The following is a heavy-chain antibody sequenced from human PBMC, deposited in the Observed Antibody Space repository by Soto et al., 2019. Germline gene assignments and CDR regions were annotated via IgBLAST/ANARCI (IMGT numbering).Heavy chain of an antibody. CDR3: ARDWETGYYYGSGSDWGY. Sequence: QVQLVESGGGVVQPGRSLRLSCAASGFTFSSYAMHWVRQAPGKGLEWVAVISYDGSNKYYADSVKGRFTISRDNSKNPLYRQMNRLRAEDTAVYYCARDWETGYYYGSGSDWGYWGQGTLVTVSS. CDR2: ISYDGSNK. J-gene: IGHJ4*02. V-gene: IGHV3-30-3*01. CDR1: GFTFSSYA. D-gene: IGHD3-10*01.